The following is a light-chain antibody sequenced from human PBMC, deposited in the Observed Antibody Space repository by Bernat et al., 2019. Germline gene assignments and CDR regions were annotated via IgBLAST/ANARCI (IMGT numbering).Light chain of an antibody. V-gene: IGKV3-15*01. CDR3: HQYNNWPQT. Sequence: IVMTQSPATLSLSPGERATLSCRASQRFRYNLAWYQQKPVRAPRLLIFDTSTRATGVPARFSGSRTEAAFTLTISNLQSEDFAVYYCHQYNNWPQTFGQGAKVEI. J-gene: IGKJ1*01. CDR2: DTS. CDR1: QRFRYN.